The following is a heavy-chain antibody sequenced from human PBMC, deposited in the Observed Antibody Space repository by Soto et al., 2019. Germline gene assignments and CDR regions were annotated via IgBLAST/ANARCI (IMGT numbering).Heavy chain of an antibody. CDR2: INHSGST. D-gene: IGHD1-1*01. Sequence: QVQLQQWGAGLLKPSETLSLTCAVYGGSFSGYYWSWIRQPPGKGLEWIGEINHSGSTNYNPSLKSRVTISVDTSKNQFSLKLSSVTAADTAVYYCARGRNHSTFDYCGQGTLVTVSS. CDR3: ARGRNHSTFDY. V-gene: IGHV4-34*01. CDR1: GGSFSGYY. J-gene: IGHJ4*02.